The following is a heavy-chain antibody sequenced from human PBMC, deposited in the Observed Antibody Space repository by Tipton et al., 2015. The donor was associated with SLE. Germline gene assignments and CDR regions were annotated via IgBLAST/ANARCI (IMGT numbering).Heavy chain of an antibody. D-gene: IGHD1-26*01. CDR1: GGSISSGDYS. J-gene: IGHJ4*02. Sequence: TLSLTCAVSGGSISSGDYSWSWIRQPPGKGLDWIGHLYDSGSTYYNPSLRSRVTISVDSPKNQFSLRLTSVTAADTAVYYCARTLTEPFYFADWGQGALVTVSS. CDR3: ARTLTEPFYFAD. V-gene: IGHV4-30-2*01. CDR2: LYDSGST.